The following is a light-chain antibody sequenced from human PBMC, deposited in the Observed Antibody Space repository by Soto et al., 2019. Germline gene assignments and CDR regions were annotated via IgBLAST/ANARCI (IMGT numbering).Light chain of an antibody. J-gene: IGKJ1*01. CDR3: QLFGNSRT. Sequence: VLTQSPGTLSLYPGERATLSCRASESISSGYLAWYQQRPGQPPRLLIYAASRRATGIPDRFSGHGSGTDFTLTIDTLEPEDFAVYYCQLFGNSRTFGQGSKVVV. CDR2: AAS. CDR1: ESISSGY. V-gene: IGKV3-20*01.